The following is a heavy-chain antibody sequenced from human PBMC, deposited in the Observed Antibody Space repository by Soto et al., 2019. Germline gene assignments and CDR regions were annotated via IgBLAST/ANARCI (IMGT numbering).Heavy chain of an antibody. J-gene: IGHJ3*01. CDR3: ARRCGGTVDF. D-gene: IGHD2-8*02. CDR1: GGSISSYY. V-gene: IGHV4-59*08. Sequence: QVQLQESGPGLVKPSETLSLTCTVSGGSISSYYWSWIRPLPGKGLEWIWYSYYSGITNYNPSLKSRVTLSVDTSKNQFSLKLNSVSAADTAVYSSARRCGGTVDFCGRGTMVTFS. CDR2: SYYSGIT.